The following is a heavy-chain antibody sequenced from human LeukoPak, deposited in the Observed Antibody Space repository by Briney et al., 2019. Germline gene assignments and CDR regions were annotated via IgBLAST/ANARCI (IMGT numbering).Heavy chain of an antibody. CDR2: INSDGSST. Sequence: GSLRLSCAASGFTFSSYWMHWVRQAPGKGLVWVSRINSDGSSTSYADSVKGRFTISRDNAKNTLYLQMNSLRAEDTAVYYCARSYGSGTNFDYWGQGTLVTVSS. D-gene: IGHD3-10*01. CDR1: GFTFSSYW. V-gene: IGHV3-74*01. CDR3: ARSYGSGTNFDY. J-gene: IGHJ4*02.